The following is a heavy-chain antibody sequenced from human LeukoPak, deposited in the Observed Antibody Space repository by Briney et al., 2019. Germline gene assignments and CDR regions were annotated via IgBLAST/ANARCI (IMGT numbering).Heavy chain of an antibody. CDR3: AKAPVTTCRGAFCYPFDY. J-gene: IGHJ4*02. CDR1: GFTFSSYW. V-gene: IGHV3-23*01. D-gene: IGHD2-15*01. CDR2: ISDTGNT. Sequence: GGSLTLSCAASGFTFSSYWMSWPRPAPGKGLEGGSAISDTGNTSHAHSLEGRITISSDSSKKTLFVQRNRLRPEDAALYYCAKAPVTTCRGAFCYPFDYWGLRTLVTVSS.